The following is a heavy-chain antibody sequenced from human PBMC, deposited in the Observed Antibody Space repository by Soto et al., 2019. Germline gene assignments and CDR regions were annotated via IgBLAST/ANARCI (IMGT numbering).Heavy chain of an antibody. CDR2: IIPMLGMS. CDR3: ATNYGSGSTHFDY. V-gene: IGHV1-69*02. J-gene: IGHJ4*02. Sequence: QVQLVQSGAEVKKPGSPVRVSCTASGDTFNFYTISWVRQVPGQGPEWMGRIIPMLGMSNYAQKFQGRVTVMGDKSTSTVAMNLSGLTSEDTAVYYGATNYGSGSTHFDYWGQGTLVTVSS. D-gene: IGHD3-10*01. CDR1: GDTFNFYT.